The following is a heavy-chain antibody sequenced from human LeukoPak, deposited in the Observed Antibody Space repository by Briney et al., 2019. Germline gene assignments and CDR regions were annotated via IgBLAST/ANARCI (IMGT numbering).Heavy chain of an antibody. CDR1: GFTFSSYS. Sequence: GGSLRLSCAASGFTFSSYSMNWVRQAPGKGLEWVSYISSSSSTIYYADSVKGRFTISRDNAKNSLYLQMNSLRAEDTAVYYCAKDGGINGDFEGYFDYWGQGTLVTVSS. J-gene: IGHJ4*02. CDR3: AKDGGINGDFEGYFDY. D-gene: IGHD4-17*01. V-gene: IGHV3-48*01. CDR2: ISSSSSTI.